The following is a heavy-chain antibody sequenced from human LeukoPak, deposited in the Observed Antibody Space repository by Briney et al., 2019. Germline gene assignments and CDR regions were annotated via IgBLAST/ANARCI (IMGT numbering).Heavy chain of an antibody. Sequence: PGGSLRLSCAASGFTFSNAWMSWVRQAPGKGREWVGRIKSKTDGGTTDYAAPVKGRFTISRDDSKNTLYLQMNSLKTEDTAVYYCTTHSDYYGMDVWGQGTTVTVSS. J-gene: IGHJ6*02. D-gene: IGHD3-10*01. V-gene: IGHV3-15*01. CDR1: GFTFSNAW. CDR3: TTHSDYYGMDV. CDR2: IKSKTDGGTT.